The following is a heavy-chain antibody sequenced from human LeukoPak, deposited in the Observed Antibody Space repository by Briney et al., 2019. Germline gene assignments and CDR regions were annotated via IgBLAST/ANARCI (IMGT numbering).Heavy chain of an antibody. Sequence: GGSLRLSCAASGFTFSSYSMNWVRQAPGKGLEWVSAISSSSSYIYYADSVKGRFTISRDNAKNSLYLQMNSLRAEDTAVYYCAREGRAAYNYNYWGPGTLVTASS. V-gene: IGHV3-21*01. CDR1: GFTFSSYS. CDR3: AREGRAAYNYNY. CDR2: ISSSSSYI. D-gene: IGHD5-24*01. J-gene: IGHJ4*02.